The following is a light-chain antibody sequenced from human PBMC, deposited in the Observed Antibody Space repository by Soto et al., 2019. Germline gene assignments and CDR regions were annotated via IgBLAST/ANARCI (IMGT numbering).Light chain of an antibody. CDR1: SSNIGSNY. J-gene: IGLJ1*01. CDR3: QSYDSSLSGYV. Sequence: QSVLIQSPSASGTPGQRVTISCSGSSSNIGSNYVYWYQQLPGTAPKLLIYGNSNRPSGVPDRFSGSKSGTSASLAITGLQAEDEADYYCQSYDSSLSGYVFGTGTKATV. V-gene: IGLV1-40*01. CDR2: GNS.